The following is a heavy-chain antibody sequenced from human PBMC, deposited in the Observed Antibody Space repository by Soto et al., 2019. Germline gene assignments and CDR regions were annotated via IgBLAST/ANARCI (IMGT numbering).Heavy chain of an antibody. D-gene: IGHD3-10*01. J-gene: IGHJ6*02. V-gene: IGHV1-69*13. CDR3: ATGFESRGTYYYGMDV. CDR1: GGTLSSYA. CDR2: IIPIFGTA. Sequence: SVKVSFKASGGTLSSYAISWVRQAPGQGLEWMGGIIPIFGTANYAQKFQGRVTITADESTSTAYMDLSSLRSEDTAVYYCATGFESRGTYYYGMDVSGQGTTVTVSS.